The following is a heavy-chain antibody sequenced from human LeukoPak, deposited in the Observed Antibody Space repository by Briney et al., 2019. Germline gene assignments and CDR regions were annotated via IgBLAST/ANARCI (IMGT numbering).Heavy chain of an antibody. CDR1: GYTFTEYY. Sequence: GASVKVSCKASGYTFTEYYIHWVRQAPGQGFEWVGWLNPDTGGAHYGQKFLGRVTMTRDTSITTVHMELTWLTSDDTAVYHCARQASSAWFPDYWGQGTLVTVSS. CDR2: LNPDTGGA. J-gene: IGHJ4*02. V-gene: IGHV1-2*02. CDR3: ARQASSAWFPDY. D-gene: IGHD6-19*01.